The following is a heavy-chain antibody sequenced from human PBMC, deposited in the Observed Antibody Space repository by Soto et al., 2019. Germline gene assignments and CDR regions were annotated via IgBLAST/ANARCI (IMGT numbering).Heavy chain of an antibody. D-gene: IGHD3-3*01. V-gene: IGHV2-5*01. Sequence: QITLKESGPTLVKPTQTITLTCTFSGLSLSTSGVGVGWIRQPPGKALEWLALIYWNDDKRYSPSLKSRLTITKDTSKNQVVLTMTNMDPVDTATYYCARTIFGVVIIPADFDYWGQGTLVTVSS. CDR1: GLSLSTSGVG. CDR3: ARTIFGVVIIPADFDY. CDR2: IYWNDDK. J-gene: IGHJ4*02.